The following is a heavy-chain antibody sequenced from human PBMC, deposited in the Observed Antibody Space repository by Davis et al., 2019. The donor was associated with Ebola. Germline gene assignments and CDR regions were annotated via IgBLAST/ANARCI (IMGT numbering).Heavy chain of an antibody. J-gene: IGHJ3*02. CDR1: GFTFSDHY. D-gene: IGHD5-18*01. V-gene: IGHV3-72*01. CDR2: IRNKVNSYTT. Sequence: PGGSLRLSCAASGFTFSDHYMDWVRQAPGQGLEWVARIRNKVNSYTTEYAASVKGRFTISRDDSENSHYLQMNSLKTEDTAVYYCARGSVGTAFRAFDIWGQGTMVTVSS. CDR3: ARGSVGTAFRAFDI.